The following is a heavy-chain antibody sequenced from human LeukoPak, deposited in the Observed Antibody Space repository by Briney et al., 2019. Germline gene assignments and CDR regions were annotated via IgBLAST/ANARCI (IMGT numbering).Heavy chain of an antibody. CDR3: AREEYYDFWSGYLKYYGMDV. Sequence: AGGSLRLSCAASGFTFSSYWMSWVRQAPGKGLEWVANIKQDGTEKYYVDSVKGRFTISRDNAKNSLYLQMNSLRAEDTAVYYCAREEYYDFWSGYLKYYGMDVWGQGTTATVSS. J-gene: IGHJ6*02. V-gene: IGHV3-7*01. CDR1: GFTFSSYW. D-gene: IGHD3-3*01. CDR2: IKQDGTEK.